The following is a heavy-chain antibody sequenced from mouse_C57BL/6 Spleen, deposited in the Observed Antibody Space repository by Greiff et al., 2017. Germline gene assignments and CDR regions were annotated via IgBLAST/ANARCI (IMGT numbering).Heavy chain of an antibody. Sequence: QVQLQQPGAELVKPGASVKMSCKASGYTFTSYWITWVKQRPGQGLAWIGDIYPGSGSTNYNEKFKSKATLTVDTSSSTAYMQLSSLTSEDSAVYYCARHYSNYDYYAMDYWGQGTSVTVSS. J-gene: IGHJ4*01. V-gene: IGHV1-55*01. CDR2: IYPGSGST. CDR1: GYTFTSYW. D-gene: IGHD2-5*01. CDR3: ARHYSNYDYYAMDY.